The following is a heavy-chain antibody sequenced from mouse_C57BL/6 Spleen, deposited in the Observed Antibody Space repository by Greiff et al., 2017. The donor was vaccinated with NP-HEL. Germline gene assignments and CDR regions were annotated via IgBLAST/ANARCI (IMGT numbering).Heavy chain of an antibody. V-gene: IGHV5-6*01. CDR2: ISSGGSYT. CDR3: ARHMVTTNWYFDV. Sequence: EVHLVESGGDLVKPGGSLKLSCAASGFTFSSYGMSWVRQTPDKRLEWVATISSGGSYTYYPDSVKGRFTISRDNAKNTLYLQMSSLKSEDTAMYYCARHMVTTNWYFDVWGTGTTVTVSS. CDR1: GFTFSSYG. D-gene: IGHD2-2*01. J-gene: IGHJ1*03.